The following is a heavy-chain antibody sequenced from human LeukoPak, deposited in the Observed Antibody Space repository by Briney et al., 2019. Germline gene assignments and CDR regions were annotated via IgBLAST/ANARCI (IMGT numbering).Heavy chain of an antibody. Sequence: PGGSPRLSCAASGFSFSSYAMSWVRQAPGKGLEWVSTISNSDDSTYYADSVKGRFTISRDNAKNTLYLQMNSLRAEDTALYYCAKTWFGELFGDSWGQGTLVTVSS. D-gene: IGHD3-10*01. V-gene: IGHV3-23*01. CDR3: AKTWFGELFGDS. CDR1: GFSFSSYA. J-gene: IGHJ4*02. CDR2: ISNSDDST.